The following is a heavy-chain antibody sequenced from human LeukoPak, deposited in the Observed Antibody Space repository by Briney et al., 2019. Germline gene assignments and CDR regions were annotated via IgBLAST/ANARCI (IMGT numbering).Heavy chain of an antibody. J-gene: IGHJ4*02. CDR3: ASRTGSYYPFDS. D-gene: IGHD1-26*01. CDR1: GSSFSNYY. CDR2: MYPGGSDI. Sequence: RGESLKISCQGSGSSFSNYYIDWVRQLPGKGLEWMGVMYPGGSDIRYSPSFQGQVTISADKSIDTAYLQWSSLKASDSAMYYCASRTGSYYPFDSWGQGTLVTVSS. V-gene: IGHV5-51*01.